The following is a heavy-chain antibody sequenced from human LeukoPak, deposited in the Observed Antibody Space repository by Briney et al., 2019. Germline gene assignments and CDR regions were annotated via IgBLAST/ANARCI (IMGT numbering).Heavy chain of an antibody. CDR1: GYTLIELS. Sequence: ASVKVSCKVSGYTLIELSMHWVRQAPGKGLEWMGGFDPEDGETIYAQKFQGRVTMTEDTSTDTAYMELSSLRSEDTAVYYCATSSQWLVYFDYWGQGTLVTVSS. V-gene: IGHV1-24*01. CDR2: FDPEDGET. J-gene: IGHJ4*02. CDR3: ATSSQWLVYFDY. D-gene: IGHD6-19*01.